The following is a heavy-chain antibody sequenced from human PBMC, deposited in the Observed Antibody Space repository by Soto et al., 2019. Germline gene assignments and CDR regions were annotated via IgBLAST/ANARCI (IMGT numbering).Heavy chain of an antibody. CDR3: ARDPSYFGSGSYFPDRFDY. CDR1: GYTFTSYA. Sequence: ASVKVSCKASGYTFTSYAMHWVRQAPGQRLDWMGWINAGNGNTKYSQKFQGRVTFTRDTSASTAYMELSSLRSEDTAVYYCARDPSYFGSGSYFPDRFDYWGQGTLVTVSS. D-gene: IGHD3-10*01. V-gene: IGHV1-3*01. J-gene: IGHJ4*02. CDR2: INAGNGNT.